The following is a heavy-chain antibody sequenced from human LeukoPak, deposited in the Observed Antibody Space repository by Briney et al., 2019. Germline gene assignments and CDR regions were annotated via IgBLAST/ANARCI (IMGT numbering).Heavy chain of an antibody. CDR3: TRELRGIASHYHGMDV. CDR1: GFSFSTYD. D-gene: IGHD6-6*01. J-gene: IGHJ6*02. V-gene: IGHV3-13*01. CDR2: LGTNGDS. Sequence: GGSLRLSCVASGFSFSTYDMYWVRQAAARGLEWVSALGTNGDSYYLGSVKGRFTISRDDGKNSLYLQMNSLGVEDTAVYYCTRELRGIASHYHGMDVWGQGTTVTVSS.